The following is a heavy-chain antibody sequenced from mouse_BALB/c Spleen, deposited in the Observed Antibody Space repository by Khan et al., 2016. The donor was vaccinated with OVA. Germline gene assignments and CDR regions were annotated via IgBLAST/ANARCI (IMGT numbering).Heavy chain of an antibody. CDR1: GFSLSRYN. V-gene: IGHV2-6-4*01. J-gene: IGHJ4*01. CDR3: ARAYYRYDGYYAMDY. Sequence: VELVESGPGLVAPSQCLSITCTVSGFSLSRYNIHWVRQPPGKGLEWLGLIWGGGGTDYNSTLKSRLSITEDNSKSQVFLKMNSLQTDDTAMYYCARAYYRYDGYYAMDYWGQGTSVTVSS. D-gene: IGHD2-14*01. CDR2: IWGGGGT.